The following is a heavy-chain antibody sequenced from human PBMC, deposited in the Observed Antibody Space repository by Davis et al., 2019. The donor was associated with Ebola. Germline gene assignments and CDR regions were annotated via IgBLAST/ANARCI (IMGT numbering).Heavy chain of an antibody. J-gene: IGHJ4*02. CDR3: ARQESLYGYIDY. CDR1: GYSFSNYW. CDR2: TYAGDSDA. V-gene: IGHV5-51*01. D-gene: IGHD5-18*01. Sequence: GESLKISCQGSGYSFSNYWIAWVRQTSGKGLEWMGITYAGDSDARYSPSFEGQVTISVDRSLTTAYLQWSSLKVSDTAIYYCARQESLYGYIDYWGQGTLVTVSS.